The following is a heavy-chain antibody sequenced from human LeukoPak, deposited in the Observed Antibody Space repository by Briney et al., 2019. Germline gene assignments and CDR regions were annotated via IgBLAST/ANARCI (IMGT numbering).Heavy chain of an antibody. CDR3: TRGGSVPATRSFDY. J-gene: IGHJ4*02. Sequence: PGGSLRLSCSASGFTVSSDYMSWVRQAPGKGLAWPSVIYSGGTTYYADSVKGRFTISRDNSKNTVYLQMNSLRVEDTAMYYCTRGGSVPATRSFDYWGQGTLVTVSS. D-gene: IGHD6-19*01. CDR1: GFTVSSDY. CDR2: IYSGGTT. V-gene: IGHV3-66*01.